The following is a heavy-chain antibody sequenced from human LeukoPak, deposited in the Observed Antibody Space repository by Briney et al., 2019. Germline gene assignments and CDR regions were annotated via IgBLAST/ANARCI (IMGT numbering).Heavy chain of an antibody. CDR2: VIPIFGTA. CDR1: GGTLSSYV. CDR3: ARDDKGGDYVLRN. J-gene: IGHJ3*01. D-gene: IGHD4-17*01. V-gene: IGHV1-69*05. Sequence: SVKVSCKASGGTLSSYVISWVRQPPGQGLEWMGRVIPIFGTANYAQKFQGRVTITTDESTTTASMELSSLRSEDTAVYYCARDDKGGDYVLRNWGQGTMVTVSS.